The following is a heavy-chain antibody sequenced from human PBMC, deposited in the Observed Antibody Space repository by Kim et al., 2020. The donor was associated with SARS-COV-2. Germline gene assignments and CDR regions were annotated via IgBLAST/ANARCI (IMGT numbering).Heavy chain of an antibody. D-gene: IGHD3-10*01. Sequence: YHADSVKSRFTISSNNPTNTLYQQMKSLRAEDTAVYYCAKFGVRRADFDSWGQGTLVTVSS. J-gene: IGHJ4*02. V-gene: IGHV3-23*01. CDR3: AKFGVRRADFDS.